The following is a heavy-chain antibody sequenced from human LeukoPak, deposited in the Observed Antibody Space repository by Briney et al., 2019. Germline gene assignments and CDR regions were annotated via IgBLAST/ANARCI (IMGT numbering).Heavy chain of an antibody. CDR3: ARGGSSGHDAFDI. V-gene: IGHV3-30-3*01. CDR1: GFTFSSYA. CDR2: ISYDGSNK. D-gene: IGHD6-19*01. Sequence: GGSLRLSCAASGFTFSSYAMHWVRQAPGEGLEWVAVISYDGSNKYYADSVKGRFTISRDNSKNTLYLQMNSLRAEDTAVYYCARGGSSGHDAFDIWGQGTMVTVSS. J-gene: IGHJ3*02.